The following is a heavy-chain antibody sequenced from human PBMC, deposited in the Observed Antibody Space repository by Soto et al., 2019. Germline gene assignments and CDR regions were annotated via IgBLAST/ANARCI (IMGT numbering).Heavy chain of an antibody. D-gene: IGHD6-13*01. CDR1: GYTFTSYG. CDR3: ARVGYSSSWELYNWFDP. V-gene: IGHV1-18*01. Sequence: ASVKVSCKASGYTFTSYGISWVRQAPGQGLEWMGWISAYNGKTNYAQKLQGRVTMTTDTSTSTAYMELRSLRSDDTAVYYCARVGYSSSWELYNWFDPWGQGTLVTVSS. CDR2: ISAYNGKT. J-gene: IGHJ5*01.